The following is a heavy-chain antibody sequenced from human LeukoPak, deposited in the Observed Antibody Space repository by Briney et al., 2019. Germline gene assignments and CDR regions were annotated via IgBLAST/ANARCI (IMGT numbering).Heavy chain of an antibody. J-gene: IGHJ6*04. D-gene: IGHD3-9*01. CDR1: GYTFIGDY. V-gene: IGHV1-2*02. Sequence: ASVKVSCKASGYTFIGDYMHWVRQAHGQGLEWMGWINPNSGGTNYAQKFQGRVTMTRDTSISTADMELSRLRSDDTAVYYCARARTILTGMDVWGKGTTVTISS. CDR2: INPNSGGT. CDR3: ARARTILTGMDV.